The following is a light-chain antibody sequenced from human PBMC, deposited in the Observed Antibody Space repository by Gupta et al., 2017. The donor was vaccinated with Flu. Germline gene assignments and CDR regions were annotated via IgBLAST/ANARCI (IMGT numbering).Light chain of an antibody. CDR3: YSSDSSGNHGV. CDR1: ALPKKY. J-gene: IGLJ3*02. V-gene: IGLV3-10*01. Sequence: GQTATITCSGDALPKKYAYWYQQKPGQAPVLVIYEDSKRPSGIPERFSGSISGTMATLTISGAQVEDEADYYCYSSDSSGNHGVFGGGTKLTVL. CDR2: EDS.